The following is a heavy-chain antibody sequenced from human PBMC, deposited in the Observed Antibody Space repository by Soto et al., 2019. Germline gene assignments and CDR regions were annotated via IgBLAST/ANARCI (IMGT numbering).Heavy chain of an antibody. CDR3: TRAISGYVT. J-gene: IGHJ4*02. D-gene: IGHD5-12*01. CDR1: GITYNTYA. V-gene: IGHV1-3*01. Sequence: VQLVQSGAEIKKPGASVMLSCKALGITYNTYALHWVRQAPGQGLEWMGWINAGNGDTRYSQIFEGRVTLARDTSANTVYMDLGSRKSEDTGIYYGTRAISGYVTWGQGTLVTVSS. CDR2: INAGNGDT.